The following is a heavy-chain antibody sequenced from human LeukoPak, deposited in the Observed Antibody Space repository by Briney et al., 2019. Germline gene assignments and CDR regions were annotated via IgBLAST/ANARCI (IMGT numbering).Heavy chain of an antibody. D-gene: IGHD6-13*01. CDR1: GGTFSSYA. V-gene: IGHV1-69*01. J-gene: IGHJ4*02. CDR3: ATDLKVSYSSSWYALAWGY. Sequence: GSSVKVSCKASGGTFSSYAISWVRQAPGQGLEWMGGIIPIFGTANYAQKFQGRVTITADESTSTAYMELSCLRSEDTAVYYCATDLKVSYSSSWYALAWGYWGQGTLVAVSS. CDR2: IIPIFGTA.